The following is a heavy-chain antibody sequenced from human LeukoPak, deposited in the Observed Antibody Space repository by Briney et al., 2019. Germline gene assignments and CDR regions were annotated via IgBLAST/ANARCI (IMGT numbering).Heavy chain of an antibody. CDR3: VKGLVQTTMSYSVDS. Sequence: GRSLRLSCAASGFTFTNYAMHWVRQTPGKGLEWVALISSDGSKNIYADPVKGRFTVSRDNSKNTLYLQMNSLRAEDTAVYYCVKGLVQTTMSYSVDSWGQGALVTVSS. D-gene: IGHD1-1*01. CDR2: ISSDGSKN. J-gene: IGHJ5*02. CDR1: GFTFTNYA. V-gene: IGHV3-30*18.